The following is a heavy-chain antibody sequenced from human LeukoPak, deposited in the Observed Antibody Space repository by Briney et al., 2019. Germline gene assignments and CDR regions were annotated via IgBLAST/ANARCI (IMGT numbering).Heavy chain of an antibody. D-gene: IGHD1-26*01. CDR2: MNPDTGDT. CDR1: GYTFTGYD. CDR3: TRGSLSGSSRDY. Sequence: ASVRVSCKASGYTFTGYDINWVRQATGQGLQWMGWMNPDTGDTGYAQKFQGRVTMTRNTSTDTAYMELSGLRSEDTAIYYCTRGSLSGSSRDYWGQGTLVTVSS. J-gene: IGHJ4*02. V-gene: IGHV1-8*01.